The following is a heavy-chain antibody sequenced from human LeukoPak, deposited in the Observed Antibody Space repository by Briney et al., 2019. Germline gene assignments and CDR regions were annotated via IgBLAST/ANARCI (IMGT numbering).Heavy chain of an antibody. J-gene: IGHJ4*02. CDR1: GYTFTSYS. V-gene: IGHV1-46*01. Sequence: ASVKVSCKAFGYTFTSYSIHWVRQAPGQGLEWMGVINPSGGSTTYPQKFQGRVTMTRDSSTTTVYMELSSLRSDDTAVYYCARGDKSRWYGDYWGQGALVTVSS. CDR2: INPSGGST. D-gene: IGHD6-13*01. CDR3: ARGDKSRWYGDY.